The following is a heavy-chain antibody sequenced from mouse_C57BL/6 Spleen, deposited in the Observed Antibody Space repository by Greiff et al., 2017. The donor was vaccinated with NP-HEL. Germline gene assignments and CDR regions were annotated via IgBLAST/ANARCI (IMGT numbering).Heavy chain of an antibody. D-gene: IGHD4-1*01. J-gene: IGHJ4*01. CDR3: ARRSNWDLYAMDY. Sequence: QVQLKQPGAELVRPGSSVKLSCKASGYTFTSYWMDWVKQRPGQGLEWIGNIYPSDSETHYNQKFKDKATLTVDKSSSTAYMQLSSLTSEDSAVYYCARRSNWDLYAMDYWGQGTSVTVSS. CDR1: GYTFTSYW. CDR2: IYPSDSET. V-gene: IGHV1-61*01.